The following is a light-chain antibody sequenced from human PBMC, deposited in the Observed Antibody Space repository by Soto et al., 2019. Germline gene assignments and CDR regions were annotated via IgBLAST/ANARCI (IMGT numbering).Light chain of an antibody. V-gene: IGLV2-14*03. CDR3: SSYINSSTPWV. CDR2: DVS. J-gene: IGLJ1*01. Sequence: QSVVSQPGSVCGSPGQSFLISYTGKYSEVDGNNYVSWYQHHPGKAPKLMICDVSDRPSGVSNRFSGSKSGNTASLTISGLQAEDEADYYCSSYINSSTPWVFGTGTKVTVL. CDR1: YSEVDGNNY.